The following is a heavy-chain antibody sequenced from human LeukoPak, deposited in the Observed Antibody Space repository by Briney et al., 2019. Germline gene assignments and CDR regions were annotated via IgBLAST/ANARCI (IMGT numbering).Heavy chain of an antibody. CDR1: GFTVSSNY. CDR2: IYSGGST. D-gene: IGHD3-9*01. V-gene: IGHV3-53*01. Sequence: GGSLRLSCAASGFTVSSNYMSWVRQAPGKGLEWVSVIYSGGSTYYADSVKGRFTISRDNSKNTLYLQMNSLRAEDTAVYYCARDHAISQFDYWGQGTLVTVSS. CDR3: ARDHAISQFDY. J-gene: IGHJ4*02.